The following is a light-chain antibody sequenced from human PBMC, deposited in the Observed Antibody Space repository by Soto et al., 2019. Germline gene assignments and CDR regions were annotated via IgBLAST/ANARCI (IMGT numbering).Light chain of an antibody. Sequence: EIFLTQSPDTLSLSPGERATLSCRASQSVTNYIAWYQQRPGQAPRLLIYGTSSRATGIPDRFSGSGSGTDFTLTISSLEPEDFAVYYCQQRSDWPPITFGQGTRLEIK. V-gene: IGKV3-11*01. CDR3: QQRSDWPPIT. CDR1: QSVTNY. J-gene: IGKJ5*01. CDR2: GTS.